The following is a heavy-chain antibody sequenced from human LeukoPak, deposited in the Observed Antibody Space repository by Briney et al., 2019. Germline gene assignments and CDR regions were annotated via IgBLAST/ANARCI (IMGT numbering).Heavy chain of an antibody. D-gene: IGHD3-3*01. CDR3: ARDEPYYDFCSGYSNNWFDP. J-gene: IGHJ5*02. CDR2: IKEDGSEK. CDR1: GFTFSNYW. Sequence: GGSLRLSCAASGFTFSNYWMSWVRQAPGKGLEWVANIKEDGSEKYYVDSVKGRFTISRDNAKNSLYLQMNSLRAEDTAVYYCARDEPYYDFCSGYSNNWFDPWGQGTLVTVSS. V-gene: IGHV3-7*01.